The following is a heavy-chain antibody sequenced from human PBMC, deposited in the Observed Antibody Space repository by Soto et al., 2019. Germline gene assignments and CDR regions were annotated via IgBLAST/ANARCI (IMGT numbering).Heavy chain of an antibody. V-gene: IGHV3-21*01. CDR3: VSYVYDIVPVPTALATPYFDY. Sequence: GGSLRLSCAASGFTFRSFAMHWVRQAPGKGLEWVSSISYTSTYIHYVDSVKGRFTISGDNAKNSLFLQMNSLRAEDTAVYYCVSYVYDIVPVPTALATPYFDYWGQGTLVTVSS. CDR2: ISYTSTYI. D-gene: IGHD2-2*01. J-gene: IGHJ4*02. CDR1: GFTFRSFA.